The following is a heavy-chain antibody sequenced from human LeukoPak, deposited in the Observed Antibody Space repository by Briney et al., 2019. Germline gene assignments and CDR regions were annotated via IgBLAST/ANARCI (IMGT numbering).Heavy chain of an antibody. CDR3: AAPSIAAAGDDYYYYYGMDV. D-gene: IGHD6-13*01. V-gene: IGHV1-18*01. CDR2: ISAYNGNT. J-gene: IGHJ6*02. CDR1: GYTFTSYG. Sequence: ASVRVSCKASGYTFTSYGISWVRQAPGQGLEWMGWISAYNGNTNYAQKLQGRVTMTTDTSTSTAYMELRSLRSDDTAAYYCAAPSIAAAGDDYYYYYGMDVWGQGTTVTVSS.